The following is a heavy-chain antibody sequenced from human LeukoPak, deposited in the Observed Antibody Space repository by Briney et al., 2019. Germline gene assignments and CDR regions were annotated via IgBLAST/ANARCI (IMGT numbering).Heavy chain of an antibody. CDR3: AKERIQLWSRYFDY. V-gene: IGHV3-7*03. CDR2: IKEDGSEK. J-gene: IGHJ4*02. D-gene: IGHD5-18*01. CDR1: GFTFSNYW. Sequence: PGGSLRLSCAASGFTFSNYWMSWVRQAPGKGLEWVANIKEDGSEKYYVDSVKGRFTISRDNSMNTLYLEMNSLRAEDTAVYYCAKERIQLWSRYFDYWGQGTLVTVSS.